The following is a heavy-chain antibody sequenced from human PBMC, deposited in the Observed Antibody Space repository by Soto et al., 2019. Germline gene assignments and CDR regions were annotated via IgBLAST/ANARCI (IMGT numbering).Heavy chain of an antibody. Sequence: SQTLSLTCAISGDSVSSNSAAWNWIRQSPSRGLEWLGRTYYRSKWYNDYAVSVKSRITINPDTSENQFSLQLNSVTPEDTAVYYCARDRSSSSLTPPYFDYWGQGTLVTVSS. J-gene: IGHJ4*02. CDR1: GDSVSSNSAA. V-gene: IGHV6-1*01. CDR2: TYYRSKWYN. CDR3: ARDRSSSSLTPPYFDY. D-gene: IGHD6-6*01.